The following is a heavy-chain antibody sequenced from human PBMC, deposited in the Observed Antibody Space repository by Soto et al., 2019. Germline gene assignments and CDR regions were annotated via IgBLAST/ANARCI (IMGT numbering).Heavy chain of an antibody. Sequence: QVQLVQSGAEVKQPGASVKVSCKASGYTFTSYGISWVRQATGQGLEWMGWISAYNGNTNYAQKLQGRVTMTTDTSTSTGYMERRSRRSDDTALSFCARKGPYYDILTCYDLERNWFAPWGQGTLVTVSS. V-gene: IGHV1-18*01. J-gene: IGHJ5*02. D-gene: IGHD3-9*01. CDR3: ARKGPYYDILTCYDLERNWFAP. CDR2: ISAYNGNT. CDR1: GYTFTSYG.